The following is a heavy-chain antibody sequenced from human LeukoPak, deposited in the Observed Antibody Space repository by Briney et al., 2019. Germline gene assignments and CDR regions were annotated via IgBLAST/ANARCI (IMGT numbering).Heavy chain of an antibody. CDR1: GFTFDDYA. D-gene: IGHD6-19*01. J-gene: IGHJ4*02. V-gene: IGHV3-9*01. Sequence: PGRSLRLSCAASGFTFDDYAMHWVRQAPGKGLELVSGISWNSGIIGYADSVKGRFTISRDNAKNSMYLQMNSLRAEDTALYYCAKSTIAVAGYFDYWGQGTLVTVSS. CDR2: ISWNSGII. CDR3: AKSTIAVAGYFDY.